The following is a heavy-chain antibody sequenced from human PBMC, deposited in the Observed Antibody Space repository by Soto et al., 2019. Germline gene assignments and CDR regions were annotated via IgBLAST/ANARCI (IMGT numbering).Heavy chain of an antibody. CDR1: GFTFSSYA. Sequence: QVQLVESGGGVVQPGRSLRLSCAASGFTFSSYAMHWVRQAPGKGLEWVAVISYDGSNKYYADSVKGRFTISRDNSKNKXYLQMNSLRAEDTAVYYCARDAEYRAAAGTGDFDYWGQGTLVTVSS. CDR3: ARDAEYRAAAGTGDFDY. V-gene: IGHV3-30-3*01. D-gene: IGHD6-13*01. J-gene: IGHJ4*02. CDR2: ISYDGSNK.